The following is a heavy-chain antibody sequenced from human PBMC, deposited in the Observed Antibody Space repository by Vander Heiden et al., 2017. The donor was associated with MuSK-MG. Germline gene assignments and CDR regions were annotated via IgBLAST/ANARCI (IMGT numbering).Heavy chain of an antibody. CDR2: IIPIVGTA. CDR1: GGTFSPYA. V-gene: IGHV1-69*01. CDR3: AIPSSSWYSYAFDI. Sequence: QVQLVQSGAELKKPGSSVKASCKASGGTFSPYAISWVRQAPGQGLEWMGGIIPIVGTANYAQKFQGRVTITADESTSTAYMELSRLRSEDTAGYYCAIPSSSWYSYAFDIWGQGTMVNVSS. J-gene: IGHJ3*02. D-gene: IGHD6-13*01.